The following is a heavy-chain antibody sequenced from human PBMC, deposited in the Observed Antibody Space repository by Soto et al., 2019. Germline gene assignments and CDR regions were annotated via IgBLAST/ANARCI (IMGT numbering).Heavy chain of an antibody. CDR3: ARDRGYCSGGSCSENWFDP. CDR2: ISYDGSNK. J-gene: IGHJ5*02. D-gene: IGHD2-15*01. CDR1: GFTFSSYA. V-gene: IGHV3-30-3*01. Sequence: LRLSCAASGFTFSSYAMHWVRQAPGKGLEWVAVISYDGSNKYYADSVKGRFTISRDNSKNTLYLQMNSLRAEDTAVYYCARDRGYCSGGSCSENWFDPWGQGTLVTVLL.